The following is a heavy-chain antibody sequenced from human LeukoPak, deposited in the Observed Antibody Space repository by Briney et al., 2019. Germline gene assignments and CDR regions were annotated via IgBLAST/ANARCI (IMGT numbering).Heavy chain of an antibody. CDR3: ARIRALGSLDY. CDR2: IYHSGST. V-gene: IGHV4-38-2*01. J-gene: IGHJ4*02. CDR1: GYSISSGYY. Sequence: SETLSLTCAVSGYSISSGYYWGWIRQPPGKGLEWIGSIYHSGSTYYNPSLKSRVTISVDTSKNQFPLKLSAVTAADTAVYYCARIRALGSLDYWGQGTLVTVSS. D-gene: IGHD3-10*01.